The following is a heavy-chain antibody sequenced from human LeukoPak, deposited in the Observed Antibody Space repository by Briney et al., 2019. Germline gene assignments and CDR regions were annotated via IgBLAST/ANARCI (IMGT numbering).Heavy chain of an antibody. CDR1: GFTFDDYG. CDR3: ARVYSGSFSPFDY. Sequence: GGSLRLSCAASGFTFDDYGMNWVRQAPGKGLEWVSSINWNGGITGYADSVKGRFTISRDNGKNSLYLQMNSLRAEDTALYYCARVYSGSFSPFDYWGQGTLVTVSS. V-gene: IGHV3-20*04. CDR2: INWNGGIT. J-gene: IGHJ4*02. D-gene: IGHD1-26*01.